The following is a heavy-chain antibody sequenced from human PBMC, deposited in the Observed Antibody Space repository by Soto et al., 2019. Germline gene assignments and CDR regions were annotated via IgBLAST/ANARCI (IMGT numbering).Heavy chain of an antibody. D-gene: IGHD4-17*01. CDR3: AKVRGVEVTTRFFHY. CDR2: ISYDGRNK. CDR1: GFTFSSYG. V-gene: IGHV3-30*18. Sequence: QVQLVESGGGVVQPGRSLRLSCAASGFTFSSYGMHWVRQAPGKGLEWVAVISYDGRNKNYADSVKGRFTISRDNSKNSLYLQMTSLRAEDTAVYYCAKVRGVEVTTRFFHYSGQGTLVTVSS. J-gene: IGHJ4*02.